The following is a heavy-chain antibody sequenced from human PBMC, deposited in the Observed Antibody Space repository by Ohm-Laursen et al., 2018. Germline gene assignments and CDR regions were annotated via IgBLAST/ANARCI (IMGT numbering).Heavy chain of an antibody. CDR3: ARGAYAS. D-gene: IGHD3-16*01. CDR2: ISSSSYI. V-gene: IGHV3-21*01. J-gene: IGHJ5*02. CDR1: GFTFSSYS. Sequence: SLRLSCSASGFTFSSYSMNWVRQAPGKGLEWVSSISSSSYIYYADSVKGRFTISRDNAKNSLYLQMNSLRADDTAVYYCARGAYASWGQGTLVTVSS.